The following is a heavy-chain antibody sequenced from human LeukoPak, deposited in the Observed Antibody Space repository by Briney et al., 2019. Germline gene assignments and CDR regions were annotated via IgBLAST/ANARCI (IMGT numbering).Heavy chain of an antibody. CDR3: ARDPGMAAAGTPGGIY. D-gene: IGHD6-13*01. V-gene: IGHV3-30-3*01. CDR1: GFTFSSYA. CDR2: ISYDGSNK. J-gene: IGHJ4*02. Sequence: PGGSLRLSCAASGFTFSSYAMHWVRQAPGKGLEWVAVISYDGSNKYYADSVKGRFTISSDNSKNTLYLKMSSLRAEDTAVYFCARDPGMAAAGTPGGIYWGQGNLVTVSS.